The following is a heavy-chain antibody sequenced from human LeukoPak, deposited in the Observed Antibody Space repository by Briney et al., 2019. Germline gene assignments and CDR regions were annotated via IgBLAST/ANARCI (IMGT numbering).Heavy chain of an antibody. D-gene: IGHD3-22*01. Sequence: PSETLSLTCTVSGGSISSYYWSWIRQPPGKGLEWIGYIYYSGSTNYNPSLKSRVTISVDTSKNQFSRKLSSVTAADTSGYYCARGSRGYYYDSSGYYSDDAFDIWGQGTMVTVSS. CDR3: ARGSRGYYYDSSGYYSDDAFDI. J-gene: IGHJ3*02. CDR1: GGSISSYY. CDR2: IYYSGST. V-gene: IGHV4-59*01.